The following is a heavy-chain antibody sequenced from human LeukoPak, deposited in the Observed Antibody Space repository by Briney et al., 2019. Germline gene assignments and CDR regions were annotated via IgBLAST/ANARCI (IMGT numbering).Heavy chain of an antibody. CDR1: GYTFTSYG. D-gene: IGHD2-2*01. V-gene: IGHV1-18*01. CDR3: ARDKFERIYCSSTSCYPFDY. J-gene: IGHJ4*02. Sequence: GASVKVSCKASGYTFTSYGIIWVRQAPGQGLEWMGWISAYNGNTNYAQKLQGRVTMTTDTSTSTAYMEQRSLRSDDTAVYYCARDKFERIYCSSTSCYPFDYWGQGTLVTVSS. CDR2: ISAYNGNT.